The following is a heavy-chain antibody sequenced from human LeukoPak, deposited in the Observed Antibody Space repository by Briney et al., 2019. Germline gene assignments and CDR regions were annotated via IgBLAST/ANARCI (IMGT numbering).Heavy chain of an antibody. CDR1: GFTFDDYP. J-gene: IGHJ3*02. CDR3: ARAIRQSGDSFDM. V-gene: IGHV3-49*03. D-gene: IGHD3-10*01. CDR2: IRSNIYGGTT. Sequence: PGGSLRLSCTTSGFTFDDYPMSWFRQAPGKGLEWVAYIRSNIYGGTTEYSASGRGRFAISRADSPRVAYLQMDSLKTADTAVYSCARAIRQSGDSFDMWGQGTMVTVSS.